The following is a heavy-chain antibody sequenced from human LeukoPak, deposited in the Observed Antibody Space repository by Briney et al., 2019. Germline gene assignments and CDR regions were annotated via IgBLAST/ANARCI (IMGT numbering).Heavy chain of an antibody. J-gene: IGHJ5*02. V-gene: IGHV4-39*07. D-gene: IGHD3-22*01. CDR1: GGSISSSNYY. Sequence: PSETLSLTCTVSGGSISSSNYYWGWIRQPPGKGLEWIGSIYYSGSTYYNPSLKSRVTISVDTSKNQFSLKLSSVTAADTAVYYCARGGGGVTMIVVVIKRHQNWFDPWGQGTLVTVSS. CDR3: ARGGGGVTMIVVVIKRHQNWFDP. CDR2: IYYSGST.